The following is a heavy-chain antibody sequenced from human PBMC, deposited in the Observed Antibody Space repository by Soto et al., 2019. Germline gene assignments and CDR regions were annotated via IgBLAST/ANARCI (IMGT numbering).Heavy chain of an antibody. Sequence: EVQLVESGGGLVKPGGSLRLSCAASEFTFSSYSMNWVRQAPGKGLEWVSSISSSSSYIYYADSVKGRFTISRDNAKNSLYLQMNSLRAEDTAVYYCARDPAVTPGYYMDVWGKGTTVTVSS. J-gene: IGHJ6*03. V-gene: IGHV3-21*01. D-gene: IGHD4-17*01. CDR1: EFTFSSYS. CDR2: ISSSSSYI. CDR3: ARDPAVTPGYYMDV.